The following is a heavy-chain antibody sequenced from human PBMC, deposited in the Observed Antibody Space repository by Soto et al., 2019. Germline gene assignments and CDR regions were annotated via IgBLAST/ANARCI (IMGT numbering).Heavy chain of an antibody. CDR2: IYYNGNT. V-gene: IGHV4-59*11. CDR1: GGSISNHY. D-gene: IGHD7-27*01. CDR3: ARSNWYSEY. Sequence: QVPLQESGPGLVKPSETLSLTCTVSGGSISNHYWSWIRQPPGKGLEWIGYIYYNGNTNYNPSLKSRVTMSVDTSKNQFSLKLSSVTAADTAVYYCARSNWYSEYWGQGTLVTVSS. J-gene: IGHJ4*02.